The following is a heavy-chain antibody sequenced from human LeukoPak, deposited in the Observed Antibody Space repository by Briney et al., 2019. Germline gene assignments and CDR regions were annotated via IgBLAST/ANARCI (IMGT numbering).Heavy chain of an antibody. D-gene: IGHD3-10*01. CDR2: IYTTGST. V-gene: IGHV4-4*07. J-gene: IGHJ3*01. Sequence: PSETLSLTCTVSGGSISSYYWSWTRQPAGKGLEWIGRIYTTGSTNYNPSLKSRVTISADTSKNQFSLKLSSVTAADTAVYYCARVAGSVAAFVWGQGTMVTVSS. CDR1: GGSISSYY. CDR3: ARVAGSVAAFV.